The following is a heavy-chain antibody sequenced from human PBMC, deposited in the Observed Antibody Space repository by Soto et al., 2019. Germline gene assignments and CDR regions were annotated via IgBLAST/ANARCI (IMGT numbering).Heavy chain of an antibody. CDR2: ISSSGGFT. Sequence: EVQLLESGGGLVQPGGSLRLSCATSGFTFSSYAMSWVRQAPGKGLEWVSAISSSGGFTYYADSVKGRFTISRDNSKKTLFLQMNSLRGEDTALYYCAKEFTATRDYFDYWGQGTQVTVSS. J-gene: IGHJ4*02. D-gene: IGHD2-15*01. V-gene: IGHV3-23*01. CDR3: AKEFTATRDYFDY. CDR1: GFTFSSYA.